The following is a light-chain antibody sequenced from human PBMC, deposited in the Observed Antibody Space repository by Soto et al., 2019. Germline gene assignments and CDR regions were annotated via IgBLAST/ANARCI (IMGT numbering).Light chain of an antibody. CDR1: QSISSW. CDR2: KAS. Sequence: DIQMTQSPSTLSASVGDRVTITCRASQSISSWLAWYQQKPGKAPKLLIYKASSLESGVPSRFSGSGSGTAFTLTISSLQPDDFATYFCQQYNYHWTFGQGTKVEIK. CDR3: QQYNYHWT. V-gene: IGKV1-5*03. J-gene: IGKJ1*01.